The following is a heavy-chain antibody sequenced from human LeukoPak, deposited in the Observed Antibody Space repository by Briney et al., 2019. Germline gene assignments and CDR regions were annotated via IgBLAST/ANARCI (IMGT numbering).Heavy chain of an antibody. V-gene: IGHV1-2*06. Sequence: ASVQVSCKASGYTFTGYYMHWVRQAPGQGLEWMGRINPNSGGTNYAQKFQGRVTMTRDTSISTAYMELSRLRSDDTAVYYCARGLAGTEDYYYYGMDVWGQGTTVTVSS. D-gene: IGHD6-13*01. J-gene: IGHJ6*02. CDR1: GYTFTGYY. CDR2: INPNSGGT. CDR3: ARGLAGTEDYYYYGMDV.